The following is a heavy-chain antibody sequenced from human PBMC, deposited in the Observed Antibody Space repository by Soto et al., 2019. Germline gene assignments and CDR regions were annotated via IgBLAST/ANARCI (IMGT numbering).Heavy chain of an antibody. Sequence: SETLSLTCTVSGVSISSSIYYWGWIRQPPGKGLEWIGSIYYSGSTYYNPSLKSRVTISVDTSKNQFSLKLSSVTAADTAVYYCARQVYSSGFHPLDYWGQGTLVIVSS. V-gene: IGHV4-39*01. CDR2: IYYSGST. CDR1: GVSISSSIYY. J-gene: IGHJ4*02. D-gene: IGHD6-19*01. CDR3: ARQVYSSGFHPLDY.